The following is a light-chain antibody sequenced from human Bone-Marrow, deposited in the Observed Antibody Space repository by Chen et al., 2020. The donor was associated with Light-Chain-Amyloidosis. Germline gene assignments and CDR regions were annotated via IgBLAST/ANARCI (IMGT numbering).Light chain of an antibody. CDR2: RDT. CDR1: ALPTKY. V-gene: IGLV3-25*03. J-gene: IGLJ2*01. CDR3: QSADSSGTYEVI. Sequence: SYELTPPPSVSVSPGQTARITCSGAALPTKYAYWYQQNPGQAPVLVIHRDTERHSGISERFSGSSSGTTATLTISGVQAEDEADYHCQSADSSGTYEVIFGGGTKLTVL.